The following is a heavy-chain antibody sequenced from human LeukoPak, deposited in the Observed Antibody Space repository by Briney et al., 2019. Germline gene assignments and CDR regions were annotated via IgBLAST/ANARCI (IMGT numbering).Heavy chain of an antibody. CDR1: GFTLSSYA. Sequence: SGGSLRLSCAASGFTLSSYAMSWVRQAPGKGLEWVSAISDSGNTYHADSVKGRFTISRDSSKNTLFLQVNRLRPEDAAVYYCAKAPVTTCRGAYCYPFDYWGQGALVTVSS. CDR3: AKAPVTTCRGAYCYPFDY. V-gene: IGHV3-23*01. D-gene: IGHD2-21*01. J-gene: IGHJ4*02. CDR2: ISDSGNT.